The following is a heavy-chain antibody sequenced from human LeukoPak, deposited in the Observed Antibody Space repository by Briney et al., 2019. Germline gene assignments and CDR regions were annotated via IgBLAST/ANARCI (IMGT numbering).Heavy chain of an antibody. V-gene: IGHV3-53*01. J-gene: IGHJ3*02. CDR2: IYSGGST. Sequence: QSGGSLRLSCAASGFTVSSNYMSWVRQAPGKGLEWVSVIYSGGSTYYADSVKGRFTISRDNSKNTLYLQMNSLRAEDTAVYYCAISNWGLNAFDIWGQGTMVTVSS. D-gene: IGHD7-27*01. CDR1: GFTVSSNY. CDR3: AISNWGLNAFDI.